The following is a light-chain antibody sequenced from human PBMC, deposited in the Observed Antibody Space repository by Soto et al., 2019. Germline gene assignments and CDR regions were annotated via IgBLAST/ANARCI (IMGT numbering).Light chain of an antibody. CDR1: SSNIGAGYD. V-gene: IGLV1-40*01. J-gene: IGLJ2*01. CDR3: QSYDSSLSGVV. Sequence: QSVLTQPPSVSGAPGQRVTISCTGSSSNIGAGYDVHWYQQLPGTAPKRLIYGNNNRPSGAPDRFSGSKSGTSASLAITGLQAEDEADYYCQSYDSSLSGVVFGGGTKLTVL. CDR2: GNN.